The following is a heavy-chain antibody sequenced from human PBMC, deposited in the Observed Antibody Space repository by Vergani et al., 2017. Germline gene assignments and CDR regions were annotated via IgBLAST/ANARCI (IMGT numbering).Heavy chain of an antibody. J-gene: IGHJ1*01. Sequence: QVHLVESGGGVVQPGRSLRLSCVVSGFTSSYYVMHWVRQAPGKGLEWVAVISYDGTQKYYADSVKGRFTISRDNSKSSLYLQMNSLRTEDPAVYYCATKSCGTPGCQIGYFREWGQGTLVTVSS. D-gene: IGHD1-1*01. CDR3: ATKSCGTPGCQIGYFRE. CDR1: GFTSSYYV. V-gene: IGHV3-30*03. CDR2: ISYDGTQK.